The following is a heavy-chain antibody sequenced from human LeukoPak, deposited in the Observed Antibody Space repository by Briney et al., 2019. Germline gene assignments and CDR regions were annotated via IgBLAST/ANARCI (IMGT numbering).Heavy chain of an antibody. V-gene: IGHV4-38-2*01. D-gene: IGHD3-10*01. CDR3: ASLGGYYYGSRGP. Sequence: SETLSLTCSVSGFSIGTGYSWGWIRQPPGKGLEWIGTIYHRGNTYYNPSLKSRVTISVDTSKNQFSLKLSSVTAADTAVYYCASLGGYYYGSRGPWGQGTLVTVSS. CDR1: GFSIGTGYS. J-gene: IGHJ5*02. CDR2: IYHRGNT.